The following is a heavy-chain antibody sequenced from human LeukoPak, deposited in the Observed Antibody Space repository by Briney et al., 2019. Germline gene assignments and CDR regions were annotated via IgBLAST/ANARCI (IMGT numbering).Heavy chain of an antibody. CDR1: AFSSISNG. D-gene: IGHD3-10*01. Sequence: GGSLIFFCLAAAFSSISNGFYCFIQAPRKGLEWVAFMRYDGSQILYTDSVKGRFIISRDNSKSTLHLQIDSLRVDDTAVYYCAKRLWFGDSLGGRLDYWGQGTLVTVSP. CDR2: MRYDGSQI. V-gene: IGHV3-30*02. CDR3: AKRLWFGDSLGGRLDY. J-gene: IGHJ4*02.